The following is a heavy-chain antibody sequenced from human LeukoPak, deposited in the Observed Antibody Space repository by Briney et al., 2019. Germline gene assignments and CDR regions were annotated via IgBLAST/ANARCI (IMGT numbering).Heavy chain of an antibody. V-gene: IGHV3-74*01. CDR2: INSDGSST. Sequence: GGSLRLSCAASGFTFSRHWMHWVRQGPGKGLVWVSRINSDGSSTNYADSVKGRFTISRDNAKNTLYLQMNSLRAEDSAVYYCAKDRVSPGFNWFDPWGQGTLVTVSS. CDR1: GFTFSRHW. D-gene: IGHD2-15*01. J-gene: IGHJ5*02. CDR3: AKDRVSPGFNWFDP.